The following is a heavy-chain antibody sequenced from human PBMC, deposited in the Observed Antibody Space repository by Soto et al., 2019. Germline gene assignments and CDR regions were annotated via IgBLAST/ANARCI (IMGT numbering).Heavy chain of an antibody. V-gene: IGHV1-2*04. J-gene: IGHJ6*02. CDR1: GYTFTGYY. CDR3: ARGSEAYYYDSSGYYGPYYYGMDV. D-gene: IGHD3-22*01. Sequence: ASVKVSCKASGYTFTGYYMHWVRQAPGQGLERMGWINPNSGGTNYAQKFQGWVTMTRDTSISTAYMELSRLRSDDTAVYYCARGSEAYYYDSSGYYGPYYYGMDVWGQGTTVTVSS. CDR2: INPNSGGT.